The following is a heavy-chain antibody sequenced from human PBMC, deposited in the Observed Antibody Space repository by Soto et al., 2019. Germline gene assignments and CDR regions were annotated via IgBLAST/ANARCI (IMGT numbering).Heavy chain of an antibody. D-gene: IGHD3-22*01. CDR1: GFTFSSYG. Sequence: PGGSLRLSCAASGFTFSSYGMHWVRQAPGKGLEWVAVISYDGSNKYYADSVKGRFTISRDNSKNTLYLQMNSLRAEDTAVYYSANLYDSGGYYSPPGGKGTLVTVS. CDR2: ISYDGSNK. CDR3: ANLYDSGGYYSPP. J-gene: IGHJ5*02. V-gene: IGHV3-30*18.